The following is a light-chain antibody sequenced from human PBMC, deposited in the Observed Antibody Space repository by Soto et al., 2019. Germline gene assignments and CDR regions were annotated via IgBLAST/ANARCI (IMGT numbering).Light chain of an antibody. V-gene: IGKV3-20*01. Sequence: EIVLTQSPGTLSLSPGERATLSCRASQSVSSSYLAWYQQKPGQAPRLLIYGASSRATGIPDRFSGSGSGTDFTLTFSRLEPEDFAVYYCQQYGSSPSWTFGQGTK. CDR3: QQYGSSPSWT. J-gene: IGKJ1*01. CDR2: GAS. CDR1: QSVSSSY.